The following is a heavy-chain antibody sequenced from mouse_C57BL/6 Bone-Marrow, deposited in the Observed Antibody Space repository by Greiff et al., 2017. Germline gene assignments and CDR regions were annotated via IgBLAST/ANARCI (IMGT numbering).Heavy chain of an antibody. V-gene: IGHV5-6*01. Sequence: EVKLVESGGDLVKPGGSLKLSCAASGFTFSSYGMSWVRQTPDKRLEWVATISSGGSYTYYPDSVKGRFTISSDNAKNTLYLHMSSLKSEDTAMYYCAREGTGKAYWGQGTLVTVSA. CDR1: GFTFSSYG. CDR2: ISSGGSYT. D-gene: IGHD4-1*01. CDR3: AREGTGKAY. J-gene: IGHJ3*01.